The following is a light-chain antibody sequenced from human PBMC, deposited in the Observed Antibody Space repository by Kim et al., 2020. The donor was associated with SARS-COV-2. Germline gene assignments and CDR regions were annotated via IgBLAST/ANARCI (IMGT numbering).Light chain of an antibody. CDR3: QQYYSYPRT. J-gene: IGKJ1*01. Sequence: ASRGDRVTITCRASQGISSYVAWYQQKPGKAPKLLIYGASTLQSGIPSRFSGSGSGTDFTLTISCLQSDDFATYYCQQYYSYPRTFGQGTKVDIK. CDR2: GAS. V-gene: IGKV1-8*01. CDR1: QGISSY.